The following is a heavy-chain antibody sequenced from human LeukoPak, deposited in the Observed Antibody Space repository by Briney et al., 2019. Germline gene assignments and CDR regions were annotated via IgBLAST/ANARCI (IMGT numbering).Heavy chain of an antibody. CDR3: ARGGFYYDSSGYGAFDI. J-gene: IGHJ3*02. V-gene: IGHV1-8*01. CDR2: MNPNSGNT. D-gene: IGHD3-22*01. CDR1: GYTFTSYD. Sequence: ASVKVSCKASGYTFTSYDINWVRQATGQGLEWMGWMNPNSGNTGYAQKFQGRVTMTRNTSISTAYMELSSLRSEDTAVYYCARGGFYYDSSGYGAFDIWGQGTMVTVSS.